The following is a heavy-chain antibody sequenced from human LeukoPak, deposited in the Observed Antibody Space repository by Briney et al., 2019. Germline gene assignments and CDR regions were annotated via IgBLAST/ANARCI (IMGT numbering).Heavy chain of an antibody. CDR1: GYTFTSYY. V-gene: IGHV1-46*01. Sequence: GASVKVSCKASGYTFTSYYMHWVRQAPGQGLEWMGIINPSGGSTSYAQKFQGRVTMTRDTSTSTVYMELSGLRSEDTAVYYCARDRFPGTSIVDAFDIWGQGTMVTVSS. CDR2: INPSGGST. J-gene: IGHJ3*02. CDR3: ARDRFPGTSIVDAFDI. D-gene: IGHD1-7*01.